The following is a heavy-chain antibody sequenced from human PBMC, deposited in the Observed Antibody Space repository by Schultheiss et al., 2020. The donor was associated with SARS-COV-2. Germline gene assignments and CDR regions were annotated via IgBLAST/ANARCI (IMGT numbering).Heavy chain of an antibody. CDR1: GGSISSYY. CDR2: IYTSGST. D-gene: IGHD6-6*01. CDR3: ARHPSIAEYYFDY. Sequence: SQTLSLTCTVSGGSISSYYWSWIRQPAGKGLEWIGRIYTSGSTYYNPSLKSRVTISVDTSKNQFSLKLSSVTAADTAVYYCARHPSIAEYYFDYWGQGTLVTVSS. J-gene: IGHJ4*02. V-gene: IGHV4-4*07.